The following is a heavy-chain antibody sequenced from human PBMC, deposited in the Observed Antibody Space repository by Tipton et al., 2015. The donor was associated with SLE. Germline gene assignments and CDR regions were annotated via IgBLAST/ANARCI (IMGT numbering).Heavy chain of an antibody. V-gene: IGHV4-59*07. CDR1: GGSMSTYY. CDR2: FYYSGST. CDR3: AKEVFGYFQH. D-gene: IGHD3-10*01. Sequence: TLSLTCTVSGGSMSTYYWNWIRQFPGKGLEWIGYFYYSGSTNYNPSLKSRVTISVDTSKNQFSLKLSSVTAADTAVYYCAKEVFGYFQHWGQGTLVTVSS. J-gene: IGHJ1*01.